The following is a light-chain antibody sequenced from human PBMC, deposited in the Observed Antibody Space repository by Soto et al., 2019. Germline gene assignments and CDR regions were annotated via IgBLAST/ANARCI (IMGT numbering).Light chain of an antibody. V-gene: IGLV1-40*01. CDR1: SSNIGAGYD. CDR3: QSYDSSLSGWV. CDR2: GNN. J-gene: IGLJ3*02. Sequence: QSVLTQPPSVSGAPGQRVTISCTGSSSNIGAGYDVHWYQQLPGTAPKLLIYGNNNRPSGVPDRFSGSKSGTSASLAITGLQAEDEADYYCQSYDSSLSGWVFGGGTKLTAL.